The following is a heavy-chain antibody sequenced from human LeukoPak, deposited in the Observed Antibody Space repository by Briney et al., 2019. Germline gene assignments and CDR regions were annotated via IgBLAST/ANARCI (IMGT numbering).Heavy chain of an antibody. CDR2: IYPGDSDT. CDR1: GYSFTSYW. Sequence: GESLKISCKGSGYSFTSYWIGWVRQVPGKGLEWMGIIYPGDSDTRYSPSFQGQVTISADKSISTAYLQWSSLRASDTAMYYCARHSVAGNFEYNWFDPWGQGTLVTVSS. V-gene: IGHV5-51*01. J-gene: IGHJ5*02. D-gene: IGHD6-19*01. CDR3: ARHSVAGNFEYNWFDP.